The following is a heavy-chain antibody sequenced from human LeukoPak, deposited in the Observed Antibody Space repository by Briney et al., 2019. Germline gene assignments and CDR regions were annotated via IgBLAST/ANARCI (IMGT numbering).Heavy chain of an antibody. Sequence: PSETLSLTCTVSGGSISSYYWSWIRQPPGKGLEWIGYIYYSGSTNYNPSLKSRVTISVDTSKNQFSLKLSSVTAADTAVYYCARAVGYYGSGSYLVYYFDYWGQGTLVTVSS. CDR3: ARAVGYYGSGSYLVYYFDY. D-gene: IGHD3-10*01. CDR1: GGSISSYY. J-gene: IGHJ4*02. CDR2: IYYSGST. V-gene: IGHV4-59*01.